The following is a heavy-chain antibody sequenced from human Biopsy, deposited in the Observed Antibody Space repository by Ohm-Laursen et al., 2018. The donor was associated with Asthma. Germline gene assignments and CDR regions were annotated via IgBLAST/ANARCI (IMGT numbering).Heavy chain of an antibody. CDR2: TSYDGANN. Sequence: SLRLSCAASGFTFSSFGIHWVRQAPGKGLEWVALTSYDGANNYYADSVKGRFTISRDNSENTVSLQMNSLTTADTAVYYCARSKVAGRSYYFDYWGQGTLVTVSS. J-gene: IGHJ4*02. V-gene: IGHV3-30*03. CDR3: ARSKVAGRSYYFDY. CDR1: GFTFSSFG. D-gene: IGHD6-19*01.